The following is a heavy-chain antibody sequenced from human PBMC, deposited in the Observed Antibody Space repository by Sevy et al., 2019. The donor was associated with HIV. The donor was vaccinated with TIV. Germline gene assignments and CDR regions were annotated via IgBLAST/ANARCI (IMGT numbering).Heavy chain of an antibody. CDR2: ISSGSGTI. J-gene: IGHJ3*01. V-gene: IGHV3-48*02. CDR3: ARDSKRGTVADSFDF. D-gene: IGHD6-19*01. CDR1: GFTFSTYS. Sequence: GGSLRLSCAASGFTFSTYSMNWVRQAPGKGLEWVSYISSGSGTIFYADSVKGRFTISRDNAKNSLYLQMKSLTDEDTAVYYCARDSKRGTVADSFDFWGRGTVVTVSS.